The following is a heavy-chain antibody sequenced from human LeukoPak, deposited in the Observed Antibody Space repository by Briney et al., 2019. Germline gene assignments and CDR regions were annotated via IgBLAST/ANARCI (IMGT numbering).Heavy chain of an antibody. V-gene: IGHV3-53*01. CDR3: ARDIELST. CDR2: IYSGGNT. Sequence: GGSLRLSCAASGFTVSSSYMSWVRQAPGKGLEWVSVIYSGGNTYYADSVKGRFTISRDNSKNTLSLQMNSLRVEDTAIYYCARDIELSTWGLGTLVTVSS. CDR1: GFTVSSSY. J-gene: IGHJ3*01. D-gene: IGHD3-16*02.